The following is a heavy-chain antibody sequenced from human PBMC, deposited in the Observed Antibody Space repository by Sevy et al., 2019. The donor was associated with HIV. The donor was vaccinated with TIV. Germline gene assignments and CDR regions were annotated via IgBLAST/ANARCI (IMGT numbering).Heavy chain of an antibody. Sequence: GGSLRLSCEASGFTFNNFPIHWVRQAPGKGLEWVAVVSFDGGSKYYADSVRGRFTVSRDNSKNTVYLQLNCLRAEDTAVYYCVRERARSITFDIWGQGTLVTVSS. D-gene: IGHD3-16*01. CDR2: VSFDGGSK. V-gene: IGHV3-30-3*01. J-gene: IGHJ3*02. CDR1: GFTFNNFP. CDR3: VRERARSITFDI.